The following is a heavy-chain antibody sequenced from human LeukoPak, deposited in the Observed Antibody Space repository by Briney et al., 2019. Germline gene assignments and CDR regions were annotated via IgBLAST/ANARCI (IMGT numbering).Heavy chain of an antibody. CDR2: LNPNSGNT. CDR3: ARRVGYAAFDI. Sequence: GASVKVPCKASGYTFTSHDINWVRQATGQGLEWMGWLNPNSGNTVYAQKFQDRVTITRNTSISTAYMELSSLRSEDTAVYYCARRVGYAAFDIWGQGTMVTVSS. D-gene: IGHD3-16*01. V-gene: IGHV1-8*03. J-gene: IGHJ3*02. CDR1: GYTFTSHD.